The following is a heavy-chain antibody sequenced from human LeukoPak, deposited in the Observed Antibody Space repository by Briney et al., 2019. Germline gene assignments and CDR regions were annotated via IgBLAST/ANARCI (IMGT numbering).Heavy chain of an antibody. Sequence: GGSLRLSCAASGFTFSSYWMSWVRQAPGKGLEWVANIKQDGSEKYYVDSVKGRFTISRDNAKNSLYLQMNSLRAEDTAVYYCAREHYYGSGSSYDYWGQGTLVTVSS. V-gene: IGHV3-7*01. CDR2: IKQDGSEK. CDR1: GFTFSSYW. CDR3: AREHYYGSGSSYDY. J-gene: IGHJ4*02. D-gene: IGHD3-10*01.